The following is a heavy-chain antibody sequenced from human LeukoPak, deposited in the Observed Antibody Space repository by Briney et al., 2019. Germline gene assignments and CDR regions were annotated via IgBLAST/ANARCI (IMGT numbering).Heavy chain of an antibody. CDR3: ARYGSSSLRAGYYYYMDV. V-gene: IGHV4-61*01. CDR1: GGSISSSNW. Sequence: SETLSLTCAVSGGSISSSNWWSWIRQPPGKGMEDIGHIYYSGFTNYNPSLKSRVTMSVDTSKNQFSLKLSSVTAADTAVYYCARYGSSSLRAGYYYYMDVWGKGTTVTVSS. J-gene: IGHJ6*03. D-gene: IGHD6-6*01. CDR2: IYYSGFT.